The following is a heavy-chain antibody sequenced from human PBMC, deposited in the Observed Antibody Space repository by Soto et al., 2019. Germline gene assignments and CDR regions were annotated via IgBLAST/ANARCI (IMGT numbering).Heavy chain of an antibody. CDR1: GFTFRSYA. V-gene: IGHV3-9*01. CDR2: IGWKSDST. CDR3: AKAILILPASFDY. J-gene: IGHJ4*02. Sequence: GGSLRLSCAGSGFTFRSYAMTWVRQAPGKGLEWVSGIGWKSDSTGYADSVKGRFTISRDNAKNSLHLQMSSLRAEDTALYYCAKAILILPASFDYWGQGTLVTVSS. D-gene: IGHD2-2*01.